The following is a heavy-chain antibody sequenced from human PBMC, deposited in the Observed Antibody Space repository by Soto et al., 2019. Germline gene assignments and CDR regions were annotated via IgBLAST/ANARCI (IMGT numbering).Heavy chain of an antibody. J-gene: IGHJ4*02. Sequence: PLRLSWSASLFTFSSYGMHLVRKAPGKGLEWVAVIWYDGSNKYYADSVKGRFTISRDNSKNTLYLQMNSLRAEDTAVYYCARERGYSYGLRYWGQGTLVTVSS. CDR1: LFTFSSYG. CDR3: ARERGYSYGLRY. V-gene: IGHV3-33*01. D-gene: IGHD5-18*01. CDR2: IWYDGSNK.